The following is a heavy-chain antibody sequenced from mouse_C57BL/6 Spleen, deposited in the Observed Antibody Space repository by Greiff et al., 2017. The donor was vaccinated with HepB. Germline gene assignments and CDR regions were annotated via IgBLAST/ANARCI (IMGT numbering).Heavy chain of an antibody. V-gene: IGHV1-69*01. CDR3: ASRSPDYAMDY. J-gene: IGHJ4*01. CDR2: IDPSDSYT. Sequence: QVQLQQPGAELVMPGASVKLSCKASGYTFTSYWMHWVKQRPGQGLEWIGEIDPSDSYTNYNQKFKGKSTLTVDKSSSTAYMQLSSLTSEDSAVYYCASRSPDYAMDYWGQGTSVTVSS. CDR1: GYTFTSYW.